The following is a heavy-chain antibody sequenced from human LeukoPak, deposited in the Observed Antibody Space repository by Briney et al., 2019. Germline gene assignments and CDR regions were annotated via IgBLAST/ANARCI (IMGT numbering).Heavy chain of an antibody. CDR3: ARLSQSGGHYYGMDV. CDR1: GGSISSSNW. J-gene: IGHJ6*02. D-gene: IGHD3-10*01. Sequence: SETLSLTCAVSGGSISSSNWWSWVRQPPGKGLEWIGEIYHRGSTNYNPSLKSRVTISVDKSKNQFSLKLSSVTAADTAVYYCARLSQSGGHYYGMDVWGQGTTVTVSS. V-gene: IGHV4-4*02. CDR2: IYHRGST.